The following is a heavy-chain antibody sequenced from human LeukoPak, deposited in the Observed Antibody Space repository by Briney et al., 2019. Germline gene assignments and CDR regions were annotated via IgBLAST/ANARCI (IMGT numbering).Heavy chain of an antibody. J-gene: IGHJ6*02. CDR2: IYSGGTI. CDR3: AKDPQDIVVVVAATPYYGMDV. D-gene: IGHD2-15*01. V-gene: IGHV3-66*01. Sequence: GGSLRLSCAASGFTINSKYMNWVRQAPGEGLEWVSFIYSGGTIHYADSVKGRFTISRDNSKNTLYLQMNSLRAEDTAVYYCAKDPQDIVVVVAATPYYGMDVWGQGTTVTVSS. CDR1: GFTINSKY.